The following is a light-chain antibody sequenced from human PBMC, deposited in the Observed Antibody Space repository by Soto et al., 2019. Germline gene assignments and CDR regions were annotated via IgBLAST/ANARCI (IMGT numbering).Light chain of an antibody. Sequence: QLVLTQSSSASASLGSSVKLTCTLSSGHSSYIIAWHQQQPGKAPRYLMKLEGSGSYNKGSGVPDRFSGSSSGADRYLTISTLRFEDEADYYFGTWDSNTRVFGGGTKLTVL. J-gene: IGLJ3*02. CDR2: LEGSGSY. CDR1: SGHSSYI. V-gene: IGLV4-60*02. CDR3: GTWDSNTRV.